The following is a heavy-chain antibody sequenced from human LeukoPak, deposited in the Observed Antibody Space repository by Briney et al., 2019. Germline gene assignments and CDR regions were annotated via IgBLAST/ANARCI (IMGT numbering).Heavy chain of an antibody. J-gene: IGHJ4*02. Sequence: GGSLRLSCAASKFTFSNYWMHWIHQAPGKGLVWVSRIKSDGSSTTYADSVKGRFTISRDNSKDTLYLQMNSLRTEDTAVYYCARGYYYDSSATPTPFDYWGQGTLVTVSS. D-gene: IGHD3-22*01. CDR3: ARGYYYDSSATPTPFDY. CDR1: KFTFSNYW. CDR2: IKSDGSST. V-gene: IGHV3-74*01.